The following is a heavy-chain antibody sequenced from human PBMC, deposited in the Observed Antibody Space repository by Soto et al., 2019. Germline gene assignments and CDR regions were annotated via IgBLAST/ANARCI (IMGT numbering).Heavy chain of an antibody. CDR3: ARVSPLFVVLPAATTGRFSYSYVMDF. CDR2: TYFRSKWYN. D-gene: IGHD2-2*01. Sequence: SQTLSLTCAISGDSVSSNTASWNWIRQSPSRGLEWLGRTYFRSKWYNDYAVSVKSRITINPDTSKNQFSLQLNSVTPEDTAVYYCARVSPLFVVLPAATTGRFSYSYVMDFWGQGPRSPSP. CDR1: GDSVSSNTAS. V-gene: IGHV6-1*01. J-gene: IGHJ6*02.